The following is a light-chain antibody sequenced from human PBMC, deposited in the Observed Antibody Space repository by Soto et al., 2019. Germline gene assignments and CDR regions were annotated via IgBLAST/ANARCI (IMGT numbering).Light chain of an antibody. CDR2: EVS. CDR1: SSDVGGYNY. V-gene: IGLV2-8*01. CDR3: SSYAGSNNF. J-gene: IGLJ1*01. Sequence: QSVLTQPPSASGSPGQSVTISCTGTSSDVGGYNYVSWYQQHPGKAPKLIIYEVSQRPSGVPDRFSGSKSDNTASLTVSGLQAEDEADYYCSSYAGSNNFFGTGTKLTVL.